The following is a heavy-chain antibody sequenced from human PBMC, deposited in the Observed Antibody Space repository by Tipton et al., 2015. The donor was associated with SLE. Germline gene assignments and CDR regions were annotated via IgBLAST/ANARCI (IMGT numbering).Heavy chain of an antibody. CDR1: GDTIDGNTYF. J-gene: IGHJ4*02. CDR2: ISYSGAT. V-gene: IGHV4-39*07. CDR3: ARLTPWGYDY. Sequence: TLSLTCTVSGDTIDGNTYFWDWIRQPPGKGLMLIGSISYSGATSYNPSLKSRVTISVDTSKNQFSLSLISVTAADTAVYYCARLTPWGYDYWGPGMFVTVSS. D-gene: IGHD7-27*01.